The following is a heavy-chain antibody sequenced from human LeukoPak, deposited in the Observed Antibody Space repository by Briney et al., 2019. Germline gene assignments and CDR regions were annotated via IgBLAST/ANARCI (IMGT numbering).Heavy chain of an antibody. CDR3: AKDLNGKQWLHFDY. V-gene: IGHV3-9*01. Sequence: PGGSLRLSCAASGFTFDDYAMHWVRQAPGKGLEWVSGISWNSGSIAYAESVKGRFTISRDNAKNSVYLQMNSLRAEDTALYYCAKDLNGKQWLHFDYWGQGTLVTVSS. CDR1: GFTFDDYA. CDR2: ISWNSGSI. J-gene: IGHJ4*02. D-gene: IGHD6-19*01.